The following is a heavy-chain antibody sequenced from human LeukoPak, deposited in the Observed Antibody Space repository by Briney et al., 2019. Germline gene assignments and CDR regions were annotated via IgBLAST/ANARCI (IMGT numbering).Heavy chain of an antibody. J-gene: IGHJ6*02. CDR2: INSDGSST. D-gene: IGHD6-13*01. Sequence: GGSLRLSCAASGFTFSSYWMHWVRQAPGKGLVWVSRINSDGSSTYYADSVKGRFTISRDNAKSTLYVQMNSLSAEDTAVYYCARVGHSGGGDMDVWGQGTTVTVSS. V-gene: IGHV3-74*01. CDR1: GFTFSSYW. CDR3: ARVGHSGGGDMDV.